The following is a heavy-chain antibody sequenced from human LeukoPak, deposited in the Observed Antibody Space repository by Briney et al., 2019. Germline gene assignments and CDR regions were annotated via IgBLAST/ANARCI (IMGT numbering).Heavy chain of an antibody. D-gene: IGHD1-26*01. Sequence: SQTLSLTCDISGDSVSSNSAAWNWIRQSPSRGLEWLGRTYYRSKWYNDCAVSVKSRITLTSDTSKNQFSLQLNSVTPEDTAVYYCARGEWEPYYFHYWGQGTLVTVSS. CDR2: TYYRSKWYN. J-gene: IGHJ4*02. CDR3: ARGEWEPYYFHY. CDR1: GDSVSSNSAA. V-gene: IGHV6-1*01.